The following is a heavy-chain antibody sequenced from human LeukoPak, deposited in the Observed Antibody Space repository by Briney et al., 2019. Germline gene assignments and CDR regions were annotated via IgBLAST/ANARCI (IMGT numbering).Heavy chain of an antibody. CDR1: GFTFSSYG. D-gene: IGHD6-13*01. J-gene: IGHJ4*02. CDR2: ISYDGSNK. V-gene: IGHV3-30*18. CDR3: AKDRRYSSSWYVDY. Sequence: PGRSLRLSCAASGFTFSSYGMHWVRQAPGKSLEWEAVISYDGSNKYYADSVKGRFTISRDNSKNTLYLQMNSLRAEDTAVYYCAKDRRYSSSWYVDYWGQGTLVTVSS.